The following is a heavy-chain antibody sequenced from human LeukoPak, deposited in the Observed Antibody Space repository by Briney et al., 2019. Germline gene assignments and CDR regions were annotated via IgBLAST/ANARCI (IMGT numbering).Heavy chain of an antibody. Sequence: GGSLRLSCVASGFTFSSYVMSWIRQAPGKGLEWISYITSSGYTIYYADSVKGRFTISRDIAENSLFLQMNSLRAEDTGVYYCARESTGGKEFDYWGQGTLVTVSS. J-gene: IGHJ4*02. CDR2: ITSSGYTI. CDR1: GFTFSSYV. D-gene: IGHD3-9*01. V-gene: IGHV3-11*04. CDR3: ARESTGGKEFDY.